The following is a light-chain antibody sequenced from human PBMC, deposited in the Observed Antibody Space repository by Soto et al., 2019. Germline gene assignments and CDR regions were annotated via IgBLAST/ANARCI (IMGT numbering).Light chain of an antibody. Sequence: ENVLTQSPGTLSLSPGDRATLSCRASQRVGNNYLAWYQQKPGQAPRLLMYEASVRATGIPDRFSGSGSGTDFTLTISSLGPEDFAVYYCQQYGSSPPATFGGGTKVEIK. CDR1: QRVGNNY. CDR2: EAS. V-gene: IGKV3-20*01. J-gene: IGKJ4*01. CDR3: QQYGSSPPAT.